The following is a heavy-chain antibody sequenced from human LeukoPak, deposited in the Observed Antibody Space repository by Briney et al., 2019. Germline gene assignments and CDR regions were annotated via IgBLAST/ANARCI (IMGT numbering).Heavy chain of an antibody. CDR3: ARPPITMRGSYFDY. D-gene: IGHD3-22*01. V-gene: IGHV3-30*04. CDR2: ISYDGSNK. J-gene: IGHJ4*02. Sequence: GGSLRLSCAASGFTFSSYAMHWVRQAPGKGLEWVAVISYDGSNKYYADSVKGRFTISRDNSKNTLYLQMNSLRAEDTAVYYCARPPITMRGSYFDYWGQGTLVTVSS. CDR1: GFTFSSYA.